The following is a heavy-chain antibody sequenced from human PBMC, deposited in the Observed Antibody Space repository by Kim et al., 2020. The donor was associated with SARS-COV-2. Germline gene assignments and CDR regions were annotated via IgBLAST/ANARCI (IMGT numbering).Heavy chain of an antibody. J-gene: IGHJ6*02. Sequence: GGSLRLSCAASGFTFSSYGMHWVRQAPGKGLEWVAVIWYDGSNKYYADSVKGRFTISRDNSTNTLYLQMNSLRAGDTAVYYCARYWAITAAGTIDYYGMDDWGQGTTVTVSS. D-gene: IGHD6-13*01. CDR1: GFTFSSYG. V-gene: IGHV3-33*03. CDR2: IWYDGSNK. CDR3: ARYWAITAAGTIDYYGMDD.